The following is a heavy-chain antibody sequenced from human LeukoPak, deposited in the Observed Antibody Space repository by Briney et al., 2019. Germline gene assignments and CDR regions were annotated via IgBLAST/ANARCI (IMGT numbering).Heavy chain of an antibody. CDR1: GFTFSSYW. CDR2: INSDGTST. CDR3: AKGRTGANQFDY. J-gene: IGHJ4*02. Sequence: GGSLRLSCAASGFTFSSYWMHWVRQAPGKGLVWVSRINSDGTSTTYADSVKGRFTISRDNAKNTLYLQMNSLRAEDTAIYYCAKGRTGANQFDYWGQGTLVTVSS. V-gene: IGHV3-74*01. D-gene: IGHD3/OR15-3a*01.